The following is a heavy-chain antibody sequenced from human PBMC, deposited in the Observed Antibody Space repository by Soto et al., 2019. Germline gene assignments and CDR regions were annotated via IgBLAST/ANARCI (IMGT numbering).Heavy chain of an antibody. CDR2: IYYSGST. CDR1: GGSISSYY. V-gene: IGHV4-59*01. D-gene: IGHD3-10*01. Sequence: PSETLSLTCTVSGGSISSYYWSWIRQPPGKGLEWIGYIYYSGSTNYNPSLKSRVTISVDTSKNQFSLKLSSVTAADTAVYYCARSAGSGSYHHWWFDPWGQGTLVTVSS. CDR3: ARSAGSGSYHHWWFDP. J-gene: IGHJ5*02.